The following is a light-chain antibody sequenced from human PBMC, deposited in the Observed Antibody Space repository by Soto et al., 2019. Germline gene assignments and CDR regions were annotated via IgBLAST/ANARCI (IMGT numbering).Light chain of an antibody. CDR2: EVS. J-gene: IGLJ1*01. CDR3: SSYKSRRDYV. V-gene: IGLV2-14*01. CDR1: SSDVGGYNY. Sequence: QYVLTQPAAVSGSPGQSITISCTGTSSDVGGYNYVSWYQQQSGKAPKLMIHEVSTRPSGVSNRFSGSNSGNTASLTPSGLQAEDEAAYHCSSYKSRRDYVYGHGTQV.